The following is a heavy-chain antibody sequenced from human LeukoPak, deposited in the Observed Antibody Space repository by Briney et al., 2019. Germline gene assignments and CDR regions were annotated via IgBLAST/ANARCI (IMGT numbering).Heavy chain of an antibody. D-gene: IGHD4-17*01. V-gene: IGHV4-38-2*01. Sequence: PSETLSLTCGVSGYAISSGYYWGWIRQPPGKGLEWIGSIYHTGRTYYNPSLKSRVTVSVDTTKNQLSLNLSPVTAADTAVYYCARITNGDYGDYWGQGTLVIVSS. CDR1: GYAISSGYY. CDR2: IYHTGRT. J-gene: IGHJ4*02. CDR3: ARITNGDYGDY.